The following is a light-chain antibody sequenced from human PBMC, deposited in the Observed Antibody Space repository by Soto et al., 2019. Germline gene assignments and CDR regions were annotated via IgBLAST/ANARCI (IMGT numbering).Light chain of an antibody. V-gene: IGLV2-23*02. CDR1: SSNVGGYNF. Sequence: QSVLTQPASVSGSPGQSIAISCTGTSSNVGGYNFVSWYQQHPGKAPKLLIYEVNKRPSGVSNRFSGSKSDNTASLTISGLQAEDEADYYCCSYGGDRIFGGGTKLT. J-gene: IGLJ2*01. CDR2: EVN. CDR3: CSYGGDRI.